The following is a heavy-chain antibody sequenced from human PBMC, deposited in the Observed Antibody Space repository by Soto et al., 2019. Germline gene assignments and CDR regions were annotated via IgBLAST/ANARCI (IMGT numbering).Heavy chain of an antibody. CDR3: ARGPISTVTTLDY. J-gene: IGHJ4*02. D-gene: IGHD4-17*01. CDR2: INHSGST. V-gene: IGHV4-34*01. Sequence: SETLSLTCAVYGGSFSGYYWSWIRQPPGKGLEWIGEINHSGSTNYNPSLKSRVTISVDTSKNQFSLKLSSVTAADTAVYYCARGPISTVTTLDYWGQGTLVTVSS. CDR1: GGSFSGYY.